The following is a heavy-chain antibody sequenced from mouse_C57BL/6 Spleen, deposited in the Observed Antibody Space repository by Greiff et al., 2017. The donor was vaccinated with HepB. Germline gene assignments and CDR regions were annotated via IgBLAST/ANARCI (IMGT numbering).Heavy chain of an antibody. J-gene: IGHJ4*01. Sequence: VQLQQSGPELVKPGASVKISCKASGYAFSSSWMNWVKQRPGKGLEWIGRIYPGDGDTNYNGKFKGKATLTADKSSSTAYMQLSSLTSGDSAVYFCARYDYDVDYYAMDYWGQGTSVTVSS. CDR3: ARYDYDVDYYAMDY. CDR1: GYAFSSSW. D-gene: IGHD2-4*01. CDR2: IYPGDGDT. V-gene: IGHV1-82*01.